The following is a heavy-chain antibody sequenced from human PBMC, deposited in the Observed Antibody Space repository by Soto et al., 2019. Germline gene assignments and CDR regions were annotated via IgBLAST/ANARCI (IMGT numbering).Heavy chain of an antibody. CDR1: GYTFTSYA. CDR3: ARGDYFDTSGHFSDAFDI. V-gene: IGHV1-3*01. J-gene: IGHJ3*02. D-gene: IGHD3-22*01. Sequence: ASVKVSCKASGYTFTSYAMHWVRQAPGQRLEWMGWINAGIGDTEYSEKFQGRVTITRDTSASTAYMELSSLRSEDTAVYYCARGDYFDTSGHFSDAFDIWGQGTMVTVSS. CDR2: INAGIGDT.